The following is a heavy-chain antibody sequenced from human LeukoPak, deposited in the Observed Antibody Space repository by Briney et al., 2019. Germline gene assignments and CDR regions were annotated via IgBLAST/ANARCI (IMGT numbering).Heavy chain of an antibody. J-gene: IGHJ6*02. D-gene: IGHD6-19*01. CDR2: INAGNGNT. CDR1: GYTFTSYA. Sequence: GASVKVSCKASGYTFTSYAMHWVRQAPGQRLEWMEWINAGNGNTKYSQKFQGRVTITRDTSASTAYMELSSLRSEDTAVYYCAREDVGSGWSYYYYYYGMDVWGQGTTVTVSS. V-gene: IGHV1-3*01. CDR3: AREDVGSGWSYYYYYYGMDV.